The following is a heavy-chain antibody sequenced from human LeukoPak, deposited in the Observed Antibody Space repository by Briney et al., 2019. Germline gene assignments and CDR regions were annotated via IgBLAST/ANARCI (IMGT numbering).Heavy chain of an antibody. CDR1: GFTFSSYW. J-gene: IGHJ4*02. Sequence: GGSLRLSCAASGFTFSSYWMHWVRQAPGKGLVWVSRINSDGSSTSYADSVKGRFTISRDNANITLYLQMNSLRAEDTAVYYCARAEEELWPDYWGQGTLVTVSS. CDR3: ARAEEELWPDY. D-gene: IGHD5-18*01. CDR2: INSDGSST. V-gene: IGHV3-74*01.